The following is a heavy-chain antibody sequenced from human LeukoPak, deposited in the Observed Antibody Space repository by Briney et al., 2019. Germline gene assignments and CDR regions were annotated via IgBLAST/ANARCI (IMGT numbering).Heavy chain of an antibody. Sequence: PSETLSLTCTVSGGSTSSGSYYWSWIRQPAGKTLEWIGRVYTTGTTNYNPSLQSRVAISIDTSRNQVSLTVSSVTAADTAVYYCARNRYTGNDFDYWGQGILVTVSS. D-gene: IGHD5-12*01. CDR3: ARNRYTGNDFDY. CDR2: VYTTGTT. CDR1: GGSTSSGSYY. J-gene: IGHJ4*02. V-gene: IGHV4-61*02.